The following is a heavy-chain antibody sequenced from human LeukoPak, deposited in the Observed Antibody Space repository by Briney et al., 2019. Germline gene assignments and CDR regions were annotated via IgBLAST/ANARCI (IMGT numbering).Heavy chain of an antibody. CDR2: INWNSGSI. V-gene: IGHV3-9*01. Sequence: GGSLRLSCAASGFILDNYAMHWVRQAPGKGLEWVSGINWNSGSIDYADSVKGRFTISRDSGANSLYPQMNSLRPEDTALYYCAKGLETAQADPLDYWGQGTLVTVSS. CDR3: AKGLETAQADPLDY. CDR1: GFILDNYA. D-gene: IGHD6-13*01. J-gene: IGHJ4*02.